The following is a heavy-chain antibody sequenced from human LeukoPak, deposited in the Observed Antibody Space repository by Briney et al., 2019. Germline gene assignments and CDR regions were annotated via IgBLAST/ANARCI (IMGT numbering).Heavy chain of an antibody. J-gene: IGHJ4*02. CDR3: ARDRAGGPHPFDY. CDR1: GGTFSSYA. Sequence: SVMVSCKASGGTFSSYAISWVRQAPGQGLEWMGGIIPIFGTANYAQKSQGRVTITADESTSTAYMELSSLRSEDTAVYYCARDRAGGPHPFDYWGQGTLVTVSS. CDR2: IIPIFGTA. V-gene: IGHV1-69*13.